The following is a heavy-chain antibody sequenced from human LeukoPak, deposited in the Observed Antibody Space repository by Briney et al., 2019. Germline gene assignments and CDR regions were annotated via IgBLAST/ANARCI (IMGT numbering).Heavy chain of an antibody. Sequence: SETLSLTCTVSGGSISSYYWTWIRQPPGKGLGWIGYIYYSGSTNYNPSLKSRVTISVDTSKNQFSLKLSSVTAADTAVYYCARGIRDDYNYYYYYYMDVWGKGTTVTVSS. V-gene: IGHV4-59*01. J-gene: IGHJ6*03. CDR1: GGSISSYY. CDR2: IYYSGST. CDR3: ARGIRDDYNYYYYYYMDV. D-gene: IGHD5-24*01.